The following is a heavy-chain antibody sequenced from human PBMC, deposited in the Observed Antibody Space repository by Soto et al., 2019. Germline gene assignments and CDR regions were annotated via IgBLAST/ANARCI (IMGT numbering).Heavy chain of an antibody. CDR2: VSYSGST. Sequence: QVQLQESGPGLVKPSETLSLTCTVSGGSINNYYWSWIRQPPGKGLEWIGYVSYSGSTNHNPSLKSRITISVDMSKNQFSLKLRSVTAADTAVYYCARHYRPSWHHFDYWGQGTLVTVSS. D-gene: IGHD2-2*01. CDR3: ARHYRPSWHHFDY. CDR1: GGSINNYY. V-gene: IGHV4-59*08. J-gene: IGHJ4*02.